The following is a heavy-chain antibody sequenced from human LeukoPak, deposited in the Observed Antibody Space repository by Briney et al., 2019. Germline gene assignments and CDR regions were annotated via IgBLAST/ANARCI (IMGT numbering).Heavy chain of an antibody. D-gene: IGHD6-19*01. CDR1: GDSISNGVKY. Sequence: SETLSLTCTVSGDSISNGVKYWSWIRQHPGRGLEWIGYIYHSGRSYYNPSLKSRVTISVDTPKNQFSLKLSSVTAADTAVYYCARGPPLYSSGWYLPNFDYWGQGTLVTVSS. CDR3: ARGPPLYSSGWYLPNFDY. V-gene: IGHV4-31*03. J-gene: IGHJ4*02. CDR2: IYHSGRS.